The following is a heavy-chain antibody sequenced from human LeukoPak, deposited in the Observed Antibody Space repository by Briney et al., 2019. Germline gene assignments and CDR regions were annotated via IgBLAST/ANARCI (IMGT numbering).Heavy chain of an antibody. V-gene: IGHV1-2*02. CDR3: ARGYSSGKADY. Sequence: ASVKVSCKASGYTFTGYYMHWVRQAPGQGLEWMGWINPNSGGTKYAQKFQGRVTMTRDTSISTAYMELSSLRSDDTAVYYCARGYSSGKADYWGQGSLVTVSP. CDR2: INPNSGGT. D-gene: IGHD6-19*01. J-gene: IGHJ4*02. CDR1: GYTFTGYY.